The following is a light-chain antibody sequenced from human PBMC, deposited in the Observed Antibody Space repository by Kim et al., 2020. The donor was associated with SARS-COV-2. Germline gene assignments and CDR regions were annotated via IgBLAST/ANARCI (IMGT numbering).Light chain of an antibody. CDR1: QSVASD. CDR3: QQYYDWPPWT. Sequence: DIVMTQSPATLSVSPGETATLSCRASQSVASDLAWYQQRPGQPPRLLIYAASTRATGIPARFSGSGSGSEFTLTISGMQSEDFAVYYCQQYYDWPPWTFGQGTKVDIK. CDR2: AAS. J-gene: IGKJ1*01. V-gene: IGKV3-15*01.